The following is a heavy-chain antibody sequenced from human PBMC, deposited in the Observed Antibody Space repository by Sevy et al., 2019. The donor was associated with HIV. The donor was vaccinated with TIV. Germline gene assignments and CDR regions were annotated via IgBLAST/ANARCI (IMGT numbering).Heavy chain of an antibody. Sequence: GGSLRLSCAASGFTFSTYAMHWVRQAPGKGLEWVALMSYDGGTKFYADSVKGRFTISRDNSKNTLYLEVNSLRAEDTAVYYCARGRAGVATINILDYWGQGTLVTVSS. V-gene: IGHV3-30-3*01. CDR3: ARGRAGVATINILDY. D-gene: IGHD5-12*01. CDR1: GFTFSTYA. CDR2: MSYDGGTK. J-gene: IGHJ4*02.